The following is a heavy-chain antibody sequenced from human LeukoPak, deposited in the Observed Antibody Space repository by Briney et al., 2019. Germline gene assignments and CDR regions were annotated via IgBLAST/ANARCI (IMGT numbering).Heavy chain of an antibody. CDR3: ARDRRGPLDP. CDR1: GYAFTCYY. D-gene: IGHD3-10*01. Sequence: ASVKVSCKASGYAFTCYYMHWVRQPPAQGLEWVGWINPNSGGTNYAQKFQGRVTMTRDTSISTAYMELSRLRSDDTAVYYCARDRRGPLDPWGQGTLVTVSS. CDR2: INPNSGGT. V-gene: IGHV1-2*02. J-gene: IGHJ5*02.